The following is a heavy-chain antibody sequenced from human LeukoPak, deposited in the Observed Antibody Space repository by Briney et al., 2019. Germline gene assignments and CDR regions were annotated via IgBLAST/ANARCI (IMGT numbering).Heavy chain of an antibody. J-gene: IGHJ4*02. V-gene: IGHV3-30*04. CDR3: ARDASLSSTAVTRGSFFDY. CDR1: GFAFNAYA. CDR2: ISYDGSNK. Sequence: PGRSLRLSCAASGFAFNAYAMHWVRQAPGKGLEWVAVISYDGSNKYYADSVKGRFTISRDDSSNTLYLQMNSLRADDTAMYYCARDASLSSTAVTRGSFFDYWGPGNLVTVSS. D-gene: IGHD1-26*01.